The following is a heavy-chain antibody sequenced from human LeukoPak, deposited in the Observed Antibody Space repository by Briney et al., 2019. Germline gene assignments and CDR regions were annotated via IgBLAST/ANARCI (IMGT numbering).Heavy chain of an antibody. D-gene: IGHD4-11*01. J-gene: IGHJ4*02. CDR2: ISYDGNTI. CDR1: GFTFSSFA. Sequence: GGSLRLSCAASGFTFSSFAMSWVRQTPGKGLQWVAVISYDGNTIHYADSVKGRFIISRDTSKNTLYLQMNSLRAEDTAVYYCARSGGLQKFDYWGQGTLVTVSS. V-gene: IGHV3-30-3*01. CDR3: ARSGGLQKFDY.